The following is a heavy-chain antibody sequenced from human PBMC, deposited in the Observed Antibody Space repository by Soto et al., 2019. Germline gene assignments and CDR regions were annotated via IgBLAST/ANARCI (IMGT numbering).Heavy chain of an antibody. D-gene: IGHD6-19*01. Sequence: TLSLTCTVSGGSISSGGYYWSWIRQHPGKGLEWIGYIYYSGSTYYNPSLKSRVTISVDTSKNQFSLELSSVTAADTAVYYCASRIAVAGDYWGQGTLVTVSS. CDR2: IYYSGST. J-gene: IGHJ4*02. V-gene: IGHV4-31*03. CDR1: GGSISSGGYY. CDR3: ASRIAVAGDY.